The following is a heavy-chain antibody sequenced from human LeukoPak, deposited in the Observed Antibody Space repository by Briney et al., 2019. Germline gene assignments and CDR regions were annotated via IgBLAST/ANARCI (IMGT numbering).Heavy chain of an antibody. CDR1: GGSISSGGYY. CDR3: ARERNGDPTGYYYYYGMDV. CDR2: IYYSGST. D-gene: IGHD4-17*01. Sequence: SETLSLTCTVSGGSISSGGYYWSWIRQHPGKGLEWIGFIYYSGSTYYNPSLKSRVTISVDTSKNQFSLKLSSVTAADTAVYYCARERNGDPTGYYYYYGMDVWGQGTTVTVSS. V-gene: IGHV4-31*03. J-gene: IGHJ6*02.